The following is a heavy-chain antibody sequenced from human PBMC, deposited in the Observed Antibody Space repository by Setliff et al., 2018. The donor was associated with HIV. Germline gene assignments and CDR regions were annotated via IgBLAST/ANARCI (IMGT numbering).Heavy chain of an antibody. V-gene: IGHV1-69-2*01. CDR3: GTVRIAVPDDFDF. CDR1: GYSFTTYF. Sequence: GASVKVSCKASGYSFTTYFMHWVRQAPGKGLEWMGRVDPEDGETIYAERFRGRISLTVDKSTGTAYMELNRLRSEDTAVYYCGTVRIAVPDDFDFWGQGTLVTGS. J-gene: IGHJ4*02. D-gene: IGHD6-19*01. CDR2: VDPEDGET.